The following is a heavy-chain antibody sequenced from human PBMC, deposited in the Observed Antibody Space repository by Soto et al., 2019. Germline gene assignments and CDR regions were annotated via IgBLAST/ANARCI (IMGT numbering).Heavy chain of an antibody. CDR2: VSGSGGST. Sequence: PGGSLRLSCAASGFTFNDAWMNWVRQAPGKGLEWVSGVSGSGGSTYCVDSVKGRFTISRDNSKNTLYLQMNSLRAEDTAVYYCAKDFGYNYGYDAFDIWGQGTMVTVSS. D-gene: IGHD5-18*01. CDR1: GFTFNDAW. V-gene: IGHV3-23*01. J-gene: IGHJ3*02. CDR3: AKDFGYNYGYDAFDI.